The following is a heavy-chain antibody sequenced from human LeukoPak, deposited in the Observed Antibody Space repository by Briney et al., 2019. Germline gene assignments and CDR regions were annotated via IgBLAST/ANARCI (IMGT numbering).Heavy chain of an antibody. CDR1: GFTFSSYW. V-gene: IGHV3-7*01. CDR3: ARKSGFWSGYSYYYYYYMDV. J-gene: IGHJ6*03. Sequence: GGSLRLSCAASGFTFSSYWMSWVRQAPRKGREWVANIKQDGSEKYYVDSVKGRFTISRDNAKNSLYLQMNSLRAEDTAVYYCARKSGFWSGYSYYYYYYMDVWGKGTTVTVSS. CDR2: IKQDGSEK. D-gene: IGHD3-3*01.